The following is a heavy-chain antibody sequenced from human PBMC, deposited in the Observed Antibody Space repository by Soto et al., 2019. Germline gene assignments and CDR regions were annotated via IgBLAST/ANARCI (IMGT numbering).Heavy chain of an antibody. CDR3: ARGGSSSPSSGWHVHHYYYMDV. J-gene: IGHJ6*03. Sequence: ASVKVSCKASGGTFSSYTISWVRQAPGQGLEWMGRIIPILGIANYAQKFQGRVTIIADKSTSTAYMELSSLRSEDTAVYYCARGGSSSPSSGWHVHHYYYMDVWGKGTTVTVSS. CDR1: GGTFSSYT. D-gene: IGHD6-19*01. CDR2: IIPILGIA. V-gene: IGHV1-69*02.